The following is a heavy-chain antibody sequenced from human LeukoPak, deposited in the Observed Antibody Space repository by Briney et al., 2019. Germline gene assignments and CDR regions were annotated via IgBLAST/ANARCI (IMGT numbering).Heavy chain of an antibody. V-gene: IGHV4-59*08. CDR1: GGSISGYY. CDR2: IYYSGSP. D-gene: IGHD2-15*01. Sequence: SETLSLTCTVSGGSISGYYWSWIRQPPGKGLEWIGYIYYSGSPDSNPSLKSRVTISVDTSKNQSSLKLSSVTAADTAVYYCARTYCSGGSCHFDYWGQGTLVTVSS. J-gene: IGHJ4*02. CDR3: ARTYCSGGSCHFDY.